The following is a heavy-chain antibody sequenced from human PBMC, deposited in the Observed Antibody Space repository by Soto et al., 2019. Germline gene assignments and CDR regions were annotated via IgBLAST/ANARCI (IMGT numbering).Heavy chain of an antibody. CDR1: GGSISSYY. Sequence: PSETLSLTCTVSGGSISSYYWSWIRQPPGKGLEWIGYIYYSGSTNYNPSLKSRVTISVDTSKNQFSLKLSSVTAADTAVYYCARVYSYYYDSSGYYYREPINWFDPWGQGTLVTVSS. D-gene: IGHD3-22*01. J-gene: IGHJ5*02. CDR2: IYYSGST. CDR3: ARVYSYYYDSSGYYYREPINWFDP. V-gene: IGHV4-59*01.